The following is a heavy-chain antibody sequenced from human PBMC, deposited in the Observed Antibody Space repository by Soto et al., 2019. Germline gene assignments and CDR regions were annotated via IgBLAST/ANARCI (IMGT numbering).Heavy chain of an antibody. CDR3: ARERYQVISDGMDV. CDR2: INPETGGT. V-gene: IGHV1-2*02. D-gene: IGHD2-2*01. CDR1: GYTFTGYY. J-gene: IGHJ6*02. Sequence: QVQLVQSGADVKTPGASVRVSCKASGYTFTGYYVHWVREAPGQGLGWMGWINPETGGTSYAQKFQGRVPLSRDTSINTAYRELSRLRFDDAAVYFCARERYQVISDGMDVWGQGTTVTVSS.